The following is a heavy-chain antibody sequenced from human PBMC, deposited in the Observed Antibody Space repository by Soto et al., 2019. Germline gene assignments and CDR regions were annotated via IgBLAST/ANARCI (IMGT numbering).Heavy chain of an antibody. J-gene: IGHJ4*02. V-gene: IGHV3-30*18. CDR3: AKDLDY. Sequence: QVQLVESGGGVVQPGRSPRLSCAASGFTFSSYGMHWVRQAPGKGLEWVAVISYDGSNKYYADSVKGRFTISRDNSKNTLYLQMNSLRAEDTAVYYCAKDLDYWGQGTLVTVSS. CDR2: ISYDGSNK. CDR1: GFTFSSYG.